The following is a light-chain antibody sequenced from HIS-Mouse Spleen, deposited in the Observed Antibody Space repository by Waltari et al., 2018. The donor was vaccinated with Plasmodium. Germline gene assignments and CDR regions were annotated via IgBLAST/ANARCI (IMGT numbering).Light chain of an antibody. Sequence: SYELTQPPSVSVSPGQTARIPCSGDALPKQYAYWYQQKSGQAPVLVIYEDSKRPPGIPEIFSGSSSGTMATLTISGAQVEDEADYYCYSTDSSGNHRVFGGGTKLTVL. CDR3: YSTDSSGNHRV. J-gene: IGLJ3*02. CDR1: ALPKQY. CDR2: EDS. V-gene: IGLV3-10*01.